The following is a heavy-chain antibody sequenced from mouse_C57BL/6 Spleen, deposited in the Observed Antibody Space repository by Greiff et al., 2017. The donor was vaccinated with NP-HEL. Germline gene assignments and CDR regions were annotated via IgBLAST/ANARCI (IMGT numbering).Heavy chain of an antibody. D-gene: IGHD1-1*01. CDR1: GYTFTDYN. CDR3: ARSPPTVVAPGFAY. Sequence: EVQLQQSGPELVKPGASVKMSCKASGYTFTDYNMHWVKQSHGKSLEWIGYINTNNGGNSYKQKFKGKATLTVNKSSSTAYMELRSLTSEDSAVYYCARSPPTVVAPGFAYWGQGTLVTVSA. CDR2: INTNNGGN. J-gene: IGHJ3*01. V-gene: IGHV1-22*01.